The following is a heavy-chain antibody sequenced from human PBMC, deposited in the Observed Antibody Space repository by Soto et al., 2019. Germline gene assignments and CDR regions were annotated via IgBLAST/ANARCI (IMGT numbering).Heavy chain of an antibody. D-gene: IGHD6-6*01. CDR2: VNPNGGST. V-gene: IGHV1-46*01. CDR3: ARGLASGDY. J-gene: IGHJ4*02. CDR1: GYTFTNFY. Sequence: QVQLVQSGAEVKEPGASVKISCKGSGYTFTNFYIHWVRPAPGQGLEWMGIVNPNGGSTNYAQNFKGRITISRVTSTSTVYMDLSSLRCEDTAVYYCARGLASGDYWGQGTLVTVSS.